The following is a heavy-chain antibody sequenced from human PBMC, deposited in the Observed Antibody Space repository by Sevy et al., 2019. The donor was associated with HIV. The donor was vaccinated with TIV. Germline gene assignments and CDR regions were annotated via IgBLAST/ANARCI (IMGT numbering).Heavy chain of an antibody. CDR3: AREGGYTSAWSPGNH. Sequence: GGSLRLSCAASGFTFNTHAMHWVPQAPGKGLEWVALISYDGIIKYYADSVKGRLTISRDNSKNTLSLQMNSLRVEDTAVYSCAREGGYTSAWSPGNHWGQGTLVTVSS. CDR2: ISYDGIIK. J-gene: IGHJ4*02. D-gene: IGHD6-19*01. V-gene: IGHV3-30*04. CDR1: GFTFNTHA.